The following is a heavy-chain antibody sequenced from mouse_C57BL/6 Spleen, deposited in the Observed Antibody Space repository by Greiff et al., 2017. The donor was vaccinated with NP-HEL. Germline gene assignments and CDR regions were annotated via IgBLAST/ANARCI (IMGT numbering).Heavy chain of an antibody. D-gene: IGHD1-1*01. CDR1: GYAFSSSW. CDR3: ASYYGTRPWFAY. CDR2: IYPGDGDT. Sequence: QVQLKESGPELVKPGASVKISCKASGYAFSSSWMNWVKQRPGKGLEWIGRIYPGDGDTNYNGKFKGKATLTADQSSSTAYMQLSSLTSEDSAVYFCASYYGTRPWFAYWGQGTLVTVSA. J-gene: IGHJ3*01. V-gene: IGHV1-82*01.